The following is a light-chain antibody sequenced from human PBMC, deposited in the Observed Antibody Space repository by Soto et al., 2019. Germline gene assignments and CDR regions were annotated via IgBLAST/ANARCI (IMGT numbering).Light chain of an antibody. J-gene: IGKJ1*01. CDR1: QVINND. V-gene: IGKV1-NL1*01. CDR2: AAS. Sequence: IQMTQSPSSLSASVGDRVTITCRASQVINNDLGWYQQKPGKAPKLLIYAASNRATGIPDRFSGSGSGTDFTLTISRLEPEDFAVYYCQQYGSSGTFGQGTKVDIK. CDR3: QQYGSSGT.